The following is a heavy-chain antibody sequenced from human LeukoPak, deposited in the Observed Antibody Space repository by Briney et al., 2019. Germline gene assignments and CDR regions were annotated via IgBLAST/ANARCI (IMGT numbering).Heavy chain of an antibody. CDR3: ARLLGYCSGDSCSYYYYYGLDV. D-gene: IGHD2-15*01. Sequence: SETLSLTCTVSGGSISGYYWTWIRQPPGKGLEWIGNVYHSGSTYYNPSLKSRVTISVDTSKNHFSLKLTSVTAADTAVYYCARLLGYCSGDSCSYYYYYGLDVWGQGTTVTVSS. CDR1: GGSISGYY. J-gene: IGHJ6*02. CDR2: VYHSGST. V-gene: IGHV4-59*08.